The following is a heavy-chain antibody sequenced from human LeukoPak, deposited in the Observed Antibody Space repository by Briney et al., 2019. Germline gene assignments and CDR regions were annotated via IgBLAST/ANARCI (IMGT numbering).Heavy chain of an antibody. CDR2: ISYDGSNK. Sequence: QPGRSLRLSCAASGFTFSSYGMHWVRQAPGKGLEWVAVISYDGSNKYYADSVKGRFTISRDNSKNTLYLQMNSLRDEDTAVYYCAKRIVGPYFYYFDYWGQGTLVTVSS. CDR1: GFTFSSYG. D-gene: IGHD1-26*01. V-gene: IGHV3-30*18. CDR3: AKRIVGPYFYYFDY. J-gene: IGHJ4*02.